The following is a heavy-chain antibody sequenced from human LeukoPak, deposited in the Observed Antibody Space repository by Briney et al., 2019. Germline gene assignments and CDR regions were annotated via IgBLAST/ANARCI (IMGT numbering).Heavy chain of an antibody. Sequence: ASVKVSCKASGYTFTGYYMHWVRRAPGQGLEWMGWINLNSGGTNYAQKFQGRVTMTRDTSISTAYMELSRLRSDDTAVYYCARGPHGRIYDILTGFDYWGQGTLVTVSS. CDR2: INLNSGGT. V-gene: IGHV1-2*02. D-gene: IGHD3-9*01. CDR3: ARGPHGRIYDILTGFDY. J-gene: IGHJ4*02. CDR1: GYTFTGYY.